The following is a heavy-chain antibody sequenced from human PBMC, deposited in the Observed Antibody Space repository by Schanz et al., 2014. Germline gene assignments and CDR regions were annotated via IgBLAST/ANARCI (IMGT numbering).Heavy chain of an antibody. Sequence: EVQLVESGGGMVKPGGSLRLSCAASGFTFSSYSLAWVRQAPGKGLEWVSFISTGRYLYYADSVEGRFTISRDNAKNTLYLQMNSLRPEDTALYYCVGIHVAVAEAFYWGQGALVIVSS. CDR3: VGIHVAVAEAFY. CDR2: ISTGRYL. V-gene: IGHV3-21*01. CDR1: GFTFSSYS. D-gene: IGHD6-19*01. J-gene: IGHJ4*02.